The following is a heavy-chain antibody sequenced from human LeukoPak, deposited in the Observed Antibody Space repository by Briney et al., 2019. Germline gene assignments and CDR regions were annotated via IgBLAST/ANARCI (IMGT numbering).Heavy chain of an antibody. CDR3: ARDRLDYSNYPPWGGDLGDYYYYYMDV. CDR1: GGTFSSYA. CDR2: IIPIFGTA. D-gene: IGHD4-11*01. J-gene: IGHJ6*03. Sequence: GASVKVSCKASGGTFSSYAISWVRQAPGQGLEWMGGIIPIFGTANYAQKFQGRVTITADESTSTAYMELSSLRSEDTAVYYCARDRLDYSNYPPWGGDLGDYYYYYMDVWGKGTTVTVSS. V-gene: IGHV1-69*13.